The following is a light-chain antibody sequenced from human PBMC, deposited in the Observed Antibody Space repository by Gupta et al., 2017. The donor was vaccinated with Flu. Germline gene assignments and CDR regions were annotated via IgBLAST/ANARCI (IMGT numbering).Light chain of an antibody. Sequence: QSVLTQPPSPSGPPGQGVTISCSGSSSNIGSNTVNWYQQLPGTAPKLLIYSNNQRPSGVPDRFSGSKSGTSASLAISGLQSEDEADYYCAAWDDSLKGVFGTGTKVTVL. CDR1: SSNIGSNT. CDR2: SNN. V-gene: IGLV1-44*01. CDR3: AAWDDSLKGV. J-gene: IGLJ1*01.